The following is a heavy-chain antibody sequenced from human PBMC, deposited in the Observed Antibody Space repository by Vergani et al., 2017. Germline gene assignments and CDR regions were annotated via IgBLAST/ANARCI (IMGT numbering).Heavy chain of an antibody. V-gene: IGHV3-48*03. D-gene: IGHD2-15*01. CDR1: GFTFSSYE. Sequence: EVHLLESGGGLVQPGGSLRLSCAASGFTFSSYEMNWVRQAPGKGLEWVSYISSSGSTIYYADSVKGRFTISRDNAKNSLYLQMNSLRAEDTAVYYCAREAGAVVAPYDYWGQGTLVTVSS. CDR2: ISSSGSTI. CDR3: AREAGAVVAPYDY. J-gene: IGHJ4*02.